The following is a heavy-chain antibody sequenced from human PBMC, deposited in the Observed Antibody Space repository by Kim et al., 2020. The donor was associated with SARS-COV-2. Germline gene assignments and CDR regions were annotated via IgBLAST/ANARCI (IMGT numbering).Heavy chain of an antibody. V-gene: IGHV5-51*01. D-gene: IGHD2-15*01. J-gene: IGHJ4*02. CDR2: YPGDSDP. CDR3: ARIGDY. Sequence: YPGDSDPTNSPSFQGQVTISADKSISTAYLQWSSLKASDTAMYYCARIGDYWGQGTLVTVSS.